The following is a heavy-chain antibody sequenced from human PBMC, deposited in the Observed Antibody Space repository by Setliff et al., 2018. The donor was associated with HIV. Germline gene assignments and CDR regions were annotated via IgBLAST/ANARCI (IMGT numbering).Heavy chain of an antibody. CDR3: ARGAYCGGASCSLTRFDP. Sequence: LSLTCAVYGGSFSGFYWTWIRQPPGKGLEWIGEIKHGGSANYNPSLKSRVTISVDGSTNQFSLKLGSVTAADAAVYYCARGAYCGGASCSLTRFDPWGQGTRVTVSS. CDR2: IKHGGSA. CDR1: GGSFSGFY. J-gene: IGHJ5*02. V-gene: IGHV4-34*01. D-gene: IGHD2-15*01.